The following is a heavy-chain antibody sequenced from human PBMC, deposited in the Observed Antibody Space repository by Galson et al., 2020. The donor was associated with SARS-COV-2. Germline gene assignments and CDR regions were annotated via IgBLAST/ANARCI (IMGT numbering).Heavy chain of an antibody. J-gene: IGHJ6*02. Sequence: ASVKVSCKASGYTFTSYYMHWVRQAPGQGLEWMGIINPSGGSTSYAQKFQGRVTMTRDTSTSTVYMELSSLRSEDTAVYYCARDNPPPDYDYVWGSYRPYYYGMDVWGQGTTVTVSS. D-gene: IGHD3-16*02. V-gene: IGHV1-46*01. CDR3: ARDNPPPDYDYVWGSYRPYYYGMDV. CDR2: INPSGGST. CDR1: GYTFTSYY.